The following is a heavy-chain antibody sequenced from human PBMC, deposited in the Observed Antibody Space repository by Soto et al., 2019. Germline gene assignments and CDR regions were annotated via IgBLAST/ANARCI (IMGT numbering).Heavy chain of an antibody. V-gene: IGHV1-18*01. J-gene: IGHJ3*02. CDR2: ISAYNGNT. CDR3: ARSTGYSSSWYEDDAFDI. Sequence: QVQLVQSGAEVKKPGASVKVSCKASGYTFTSYGISWVRQAPGQGLEWMGWISAYNGNTNYAQKLQGRVTMTTDTSTSTAYRELGSLTSDDTAGNYCARSTGYSSSWYEDDAFDIWGQGTMVTVSS. D-gene: IGHD6-13*01. CDR1: GYTFTSYG.